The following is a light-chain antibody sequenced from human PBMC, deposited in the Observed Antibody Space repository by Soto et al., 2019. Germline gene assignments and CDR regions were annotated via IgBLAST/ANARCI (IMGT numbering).Light chain of an antibody. J-gene: IGKJ1*01. CDR2: DAS. CDR3: QQYNGYSV. Sequence: DIQMTQSPSTLSASVGDRVTITCRASQRISGWLSWYQQKPGKAPKLLIYDASSLESGVPSRFSAIGYGTEFTLSISSLQPDDFATYYCQQYNGYSVFGQGTKVEI. CDR1: QRISGW. V-gene: IGKV1-5*01.